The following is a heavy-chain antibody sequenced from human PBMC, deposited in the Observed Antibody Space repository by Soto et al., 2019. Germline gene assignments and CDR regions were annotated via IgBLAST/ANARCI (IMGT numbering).Heavy chain of an antibody. V-gene: IGHV4-34*01. D-gene: IGHD2-2*01. J-gene: IGHJ3*02. Sequence: SETLSLTCAVYGGSFSGYYWSWIRQPPGKGLDWIGEIIHSGSTNYNPSLKSRVTISVDTSKNQFSLKLSSVTAADTALYYCAGGVDIVVVPSNFDIWGQGTMVTVSS. CDR2: IIHSGST. CDR3: AGGVDIVVVPSNFDI. CDR1: GGSFSGYY.